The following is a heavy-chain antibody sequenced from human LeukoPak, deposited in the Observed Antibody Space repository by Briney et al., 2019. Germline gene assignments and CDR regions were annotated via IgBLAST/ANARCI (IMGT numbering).Heavy chain of an antibody. CDR1: GGSINSNSFY. J-gene: IGHJ5*02. CDR2: IYFTGSN. Sequence: PSETLSLTCIVSGGSINSNSFYWGWIRHPPGKELEWIGSIYFTGSNYYNPSLKSRVIISVDTSKNQFSLKLRSMTAADTAVYYCARHLVVGRFDPWGQGTLVTVSS. V-gene: IGHV4-39*01. CDR3: ARHLVVGRFDP. D-gene: IGHD3-10*01.